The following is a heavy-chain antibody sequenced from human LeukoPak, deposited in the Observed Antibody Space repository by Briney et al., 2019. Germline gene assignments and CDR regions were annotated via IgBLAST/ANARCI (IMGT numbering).Heavy chain of an antibody. J-gene: IGHJ3*02. V-gene: IGHV3-21*01. Sequence: GGSLRLSCAASRFSFSSYSMNWVRQAPGKGLECVSSITSSSSFIYYADSVKGRFTISRDNARNSLYLQMNSLRAEDTAVYYCARGAGGYDWNDAFDIWGQGTMVTVSS. CDR1: RFSFSSYS. CDR3: ARGAGGYDWNDAFDI. CDR2: ITSSSSFI. D-gene: IGHD5-12*01.